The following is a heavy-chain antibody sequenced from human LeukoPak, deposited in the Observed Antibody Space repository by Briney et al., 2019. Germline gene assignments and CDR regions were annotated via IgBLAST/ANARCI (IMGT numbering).Heavy chain of an antibody. Sequence: PGGSLRLSCAASGFTFTNYAMTWVRQPPGKGLECVSSISGSGGTTYHADSVKGRFTISRDTFNRTLYLQMNSLRVDDTAVYYCAKSKGLYHYYAMDVWGQGTTVIVSS. CDR3: AKSKGLYHYYAMDV. CDR1: GFTFTNYA. V-gene: IGHV3-23*01. CDR2: ISGSGGTT. J-gene: IGHJ6*02. D-gene: IGHD3/OR15-3a*01.